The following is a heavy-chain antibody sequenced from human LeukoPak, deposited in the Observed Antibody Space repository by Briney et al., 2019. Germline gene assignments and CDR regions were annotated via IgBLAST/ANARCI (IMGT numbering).Heavy chain of an antibody. Sequence: APVKDSCKASRHAFAVYHIHRVRQSPGQGLEWMAWINPNGGVTNYAEHLQGRVTMTRDTSITTAFMELSSLRSDDTAVYYCALVTSGNWWFDRWGHGTLVSVSS. V-gene: IGHV1-2*02. CDR1: RHAFAVYH. D-gene: IGHD2-21*02. CDR3: ALVTSGNWWFDR. CDR2: INPNGGVT. J-gene: IGHJ5*02.